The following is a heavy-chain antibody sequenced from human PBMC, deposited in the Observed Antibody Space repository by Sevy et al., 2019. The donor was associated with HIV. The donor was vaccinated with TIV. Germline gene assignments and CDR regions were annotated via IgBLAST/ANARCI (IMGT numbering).Heavy chain of an antibody. CDR1: GFTFSNAW. D-gene: IGHD3-22*01. V-gene: IGHV3-15*01. CDR3: TFQTSDTAMALYPYYYDSSGSKSDYYYYMDV. Sequence: GSLRLSCAASGFTFSNAWMSWVRQAPGKGLEWVGRIKSKTDGGTTDYAAPVKGRFTISRDDSKNTLYLQMNSLKTENKAEYYGTFQTSDTAMALYPYYYDSSGSKSDYYYYMDVWGKGTTVTVSS. J-gene: IGHJ6*03. CDR2: IKSKTDGGTT.